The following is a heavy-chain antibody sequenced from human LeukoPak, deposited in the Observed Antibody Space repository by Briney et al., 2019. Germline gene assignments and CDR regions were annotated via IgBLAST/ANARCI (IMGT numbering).Heavy chain of an antibody. V-gene: IGHV3-23*01. CDR3: AKDRDYDFWSGKLFDP. CDR2: LSGATT. D-gene: IGHD3-3*01. J-gene: IGHJ5*02. Sequence: PGGSLRLSCAASEFTFITYAMSWVRQAPGKGLEWVSGLSGATTFYADSVKGRFTISRDSSQSTLYLEMKSLRVEDTAVYYCAKDRDYDFWSGKLFDPWGQGTLVTVSS. CDR1: EFTFITYA.